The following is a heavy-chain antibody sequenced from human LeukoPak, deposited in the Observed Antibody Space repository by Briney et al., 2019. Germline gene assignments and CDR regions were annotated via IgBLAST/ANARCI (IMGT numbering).Heavy chain of an antibody. V-gene: IGHV4-4*02. CDR1: GDSISSNYW. J-gene: IGHJ4*02. CDR3: ARGGDWRFDY. D-gene: IGHD2-21*02. CDR2: VSRSGST. Sequence: ASGTLSLTCAVSGDSISSNYWWTWVRQPPGKGLEWIGEVSRSGSTNYSPSLKSRLTISIDKSKNQFSLELSSVTAADTAMYYCARGGDWRFDYWGQGTLATVSS.